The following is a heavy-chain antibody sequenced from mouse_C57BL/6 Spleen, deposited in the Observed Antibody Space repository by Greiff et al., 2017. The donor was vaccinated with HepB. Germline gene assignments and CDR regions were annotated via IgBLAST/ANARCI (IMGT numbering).Heavy chain of an antibody. CDR2: IHPNSGST. D-gene: IGHD2-1*01. Sequence: VQLQQSGAELVKPGASVKLSCKASGYTFTSYWMHWVKQRPGQGLEWIGMIHPNSGSTNYNEKFKSKATLTVDKSSSTAYMQLSSLTSEDSAVYYCAVYYGNYEFAYWGQGTLVTVSA. J-gene: IGHJ3*01. V-gene: IGHV1-64*01. CDR1: GYTFTSYW. CDR3: AVYYGNYEFAY.